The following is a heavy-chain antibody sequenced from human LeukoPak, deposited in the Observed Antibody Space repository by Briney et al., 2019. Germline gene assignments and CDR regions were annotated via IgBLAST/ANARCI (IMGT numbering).Heavy chain of an antibody. D-gene: IGHD2-2*01. CDR1: GDSVSSNSVT. J-gene: IGHJ5*02. CDR3: ARRLTQYDCFDP. V-gene: IGHV6-1*01. Sequence: SQTLSLTCAISGDSVSSNSVTWNWIRQSPSGGLEWLGRTYYRSTWYNDYAVSVRGRITVNPDTSKNQFSLHLNSVTPGDTAVYYCARRLTQYDCFDPWGQGILVTVSS. CDR2: TYYRSTWYN.